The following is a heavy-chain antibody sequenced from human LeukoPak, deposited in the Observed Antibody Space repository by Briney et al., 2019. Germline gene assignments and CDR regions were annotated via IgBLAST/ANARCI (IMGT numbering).Heavy chain of an antibody. D-gene: IGHD4/OR15-4a*01. CDR3: ARDLIGGNYINYY. J-gene: IGHJ4*01. V-gene: IGHV1-2*06. Sequence: ASVKVSCNASGYTLTGYYMHWVRQAPGQGLECMGRINPNSGGTNYAQKFQGRVTMTRDTSISTAYMELSRLRPDDTAVYYGARDLIGGNYINYYWGHRTPGSVSS. CDR1: GYTLTGYY. CDR2: INPNSGGT.